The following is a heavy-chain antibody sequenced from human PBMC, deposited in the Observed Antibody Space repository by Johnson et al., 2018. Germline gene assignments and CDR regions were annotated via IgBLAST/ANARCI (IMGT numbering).Heavy chain of an antibody. CDR2: INPSGGAS. CDR3: ARKAYGNKAFDI. J-gene: IGHJ3*02. Sequence: QVQLVESGAEVEKXGASVNVSCEASGYTFTNYYIFWVRQAPGQGLEWMGIINPSGGASTYAQKFQGRLTMTRDTSTSTVYMGRSSLRSDDTAVYYSARKAYGNKAFDIWGQGTMVTVSS. CDR1: GYTFTNYY. D-gene: IGHD4-17*01. V-gene: IGHV1-46*01.